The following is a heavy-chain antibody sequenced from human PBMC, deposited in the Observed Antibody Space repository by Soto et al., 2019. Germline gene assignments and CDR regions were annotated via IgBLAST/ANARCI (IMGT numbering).Heavy chain of an antibody. CDR2: INGDGITR. V-gene: IGHV3-74*01. J-gene: IGHJ6*02. CDR1: EFAFNTYW. CDR3: ARDKAYGLDV. Sequence: EVQLVKSGGGLVQPGGSLRLSCAASEFAFNTYWMHWVRQVQGKGLEWVSRINGDGITRTYADSVKGRFTISRDNAENILYLQMNSLRAEDTAVYYCARDKAYGLDVWGQGTTVTVSS.